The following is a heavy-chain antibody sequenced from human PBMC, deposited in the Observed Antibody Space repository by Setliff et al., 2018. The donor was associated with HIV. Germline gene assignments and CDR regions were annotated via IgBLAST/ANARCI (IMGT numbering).Heavy chain of an antibody. V-gene: IGHV1-24*01. D-gene: IGHD1-1*01. CDR1: GYTLSELS. CDR2: FDPADGGT. J-gene: IGHJ4*02. CDR3: ARDGFVDRATGTTHLDS. Sequence: ASVKVSCKVSGYTLSELSMHWVRQAPGKGLEWMGGFDPADGGTNYAQKFQGRVTITRDTSTSTAYMELRSLRPDDTALYYCARDGFVDRATGTTHLDSWGQGTLVTVSS.